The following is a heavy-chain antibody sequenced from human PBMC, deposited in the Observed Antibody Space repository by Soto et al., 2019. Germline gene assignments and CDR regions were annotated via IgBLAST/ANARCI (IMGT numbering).Heavy chain of an antibody. CDR1: GFSVGGNH. CDR2: ISSTTHYI. V-gene: IGHV3-21*06. CDR3: ARESEDLTSNFDY. J-gene: IGHJ4*02. Sequence: GGSLRLSCAASGFSVGGNHLTWVRQAPGKGLEWVSSISSTTHYIYYADSMRGRFTISRDNAKNAVYLEMNSLRAEDTAVYYCARESEDLTSNFDYWGQGTLVTVSS.